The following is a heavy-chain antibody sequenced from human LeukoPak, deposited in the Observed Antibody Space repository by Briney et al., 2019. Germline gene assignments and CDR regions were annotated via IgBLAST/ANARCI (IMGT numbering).Heavy chain of an antibody. D-gene: IGHD4-17*01. CDR1: GFTFSSYS. Sequence: GGSLRLSCAASGFTFSSYSMNWVRQAPGKGLEWVSSISGSSSYIYYADSVKGRFTISRDNAKNSLYLQMNSLRAEDTAVYYCARIPSYGDYETNWGQGTLVTVSS. J-gene: IGHJ4*02. CDR3: ARIPSYGDYETN. CDR2: ISGSSSYI. V-gene: IGHV3-21*01.